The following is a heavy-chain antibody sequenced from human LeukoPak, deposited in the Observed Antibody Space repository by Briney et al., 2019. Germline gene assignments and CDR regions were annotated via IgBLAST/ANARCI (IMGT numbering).Heavy chain of an antibody. Sequence: TGGSLRLSCAASGFTVSSNYMSWVRQAPGKGLEWVSVIYSGGSTYYADSVKGRFTISRDNSKNTLYLQMNSLRAEDTAVYYCARGQRVTIFGVANNWFDPWGQGTLVTVPS. V-gene: IGHV3-66*02. CDR3: ARGQRVTIFGVANNWFDP. J-gene: IGHJ5*02. D-gene: IGHD3-3*01. CDR1: GFTVSSNY. CDR2: IYSGGST.